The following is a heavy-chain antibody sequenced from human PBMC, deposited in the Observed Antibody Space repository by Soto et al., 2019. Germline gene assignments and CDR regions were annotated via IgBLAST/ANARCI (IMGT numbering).Heavy chain of an antibody. CDR2: ISTHNGNT. Sequence: HGQLVQAGGELKKPGASVKVSCNTSGYTFNTYFITWVRQAPGQGLEWMGWISTHNGNTNYAEKFQGRVTMTADTITKTAYMELRNLRIDDTAVYYCARDTGNSFDYWGQGTPVTVSS. CDR3: ARDTGNSFDY. CDR1: GYTFNTYF. V-gene: IGHV1-18*01. J-gene: IGHJ4*02.